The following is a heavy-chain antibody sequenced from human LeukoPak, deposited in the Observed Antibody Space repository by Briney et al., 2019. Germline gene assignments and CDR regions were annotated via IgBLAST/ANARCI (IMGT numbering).Heavy chain of an antibody. Sequence: PSETLSLTCTVSGGSISSGGYYWNWIRQPPGKGLEWIGYIYYSGSTNYNPSLKSRVTISVDTSKNQFSLKLSSVTAADTAVYYCARGSYGDYVDYWGQGTLVTVSS. CDR1: GGSISSGGYY. D-gene: IGHD4-17*01. CDR3: ARGSYGDYVDY. CDR2: IYYSGST. J-gene: IGHJ4*02. V-gene: IGHV4-61*08.